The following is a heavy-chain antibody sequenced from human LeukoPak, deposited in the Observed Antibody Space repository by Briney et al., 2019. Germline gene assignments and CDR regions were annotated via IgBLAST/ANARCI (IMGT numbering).Heavy chain of an antibody. CDR1: GFIFSDYA. CDR2: ISDSKRGGTT. CDR3: AEVPNHYGTTTYYG. Sequence: GGSLRLSCAASGFIFSDYAMSWVRQAPGKGLEWVSAISDSKRGGTTYYADSVKGRFTISRDTSKNTLYLQMSSLRVEDTAVYYCAEVPNHYGTTTYYGWGQGTLVAVSS. D-gene: IGHD4/OR15-4a*01. J-gene: IGHJ4*02. V-gene: IGHV3-23*01.